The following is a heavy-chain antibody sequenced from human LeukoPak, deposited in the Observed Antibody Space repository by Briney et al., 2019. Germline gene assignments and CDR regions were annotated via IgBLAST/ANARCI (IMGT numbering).Heavy chain of an antibody. CDR3: AKDKGSSGDYFDY. V-gene: IGHV3-9*01. CDR2: IRWNSGSI. J-gene: IGHJ4*02. Sequence: GGSLRLSCAASGFTFSSYSMNWVRQAPGKGLEWVSGIRWNSGSIGYADSVKGRFTISRDNAKNSLYLQMNSLRAEDTALYYCAKDKGSSGDYFDYWGQGTLVTVSS. CDR1: GFTFSSYS. D-gene: IGHD6-6*01.